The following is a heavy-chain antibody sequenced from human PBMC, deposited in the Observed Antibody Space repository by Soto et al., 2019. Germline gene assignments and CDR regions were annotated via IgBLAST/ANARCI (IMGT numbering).Heavy chain of an antibody. CDR1: GGSISSYY. CDR3: ARQIPFSYYFDY. D-gene: IGHD2-2*02. V-gene: IGHV4-59*08. Sequence: PSETLSLTCTVSGGSISSYYWSWIRQPPGKGLEWIGYIYYSGSTNYNPSLKSRVTISVDTSKNQFSLKLSSVTAADTAVYFCARQIPFSYYFDYWGQGTLVTVSS. CDR2: IYYSGST. J-gene: IGHJ4*02.